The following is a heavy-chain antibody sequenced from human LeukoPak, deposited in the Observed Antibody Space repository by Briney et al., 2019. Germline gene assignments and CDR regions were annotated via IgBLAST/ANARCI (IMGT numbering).Heavy chain of an antibody. D-gene: IGHD3-10*01. V-gene: IGHV4-61*02. Sequence: SQTLSLTCTVSGGSISNGTSYWTWIRQPAGKSLEWLGRIYSSGSTNYNPSLKSRVTISADTSKNQFSLTLTSVTAADTAVYYCARGPPDFYNSGSYYNGYDWFDSWGQGTLVTVSS. CDR2: IYSSGST. CDR1: GGSISNGTSY. J-gene: IGHJ5*01. CDR3: ARGPPDFYNSGSYYNGYDWFDS.